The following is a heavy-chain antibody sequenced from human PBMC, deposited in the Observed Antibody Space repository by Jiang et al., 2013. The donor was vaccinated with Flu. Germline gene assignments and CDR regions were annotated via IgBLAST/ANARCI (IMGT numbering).Heavy chain of an antibody. CDR1: GFTFSDFG. CDR2: ISFDGSNN. D-gene: IGHD2-21*01. Sequence: QLVESGGGVVQPGRSLRLSCAASGFTFSDFGMHWVRQAPGKGLEWVAVISFDGSNNYYADSVKGRFHHLQRRFQELAVSANDSLRAEDTAVYYCAKDLTVFCGGDCSLFDYWGQGTLVTVSS. V-gene: IGHV3-30*18. J-gene: IGHJ4*02. CDR3: AKDLTVFCGGDCSLFDY.